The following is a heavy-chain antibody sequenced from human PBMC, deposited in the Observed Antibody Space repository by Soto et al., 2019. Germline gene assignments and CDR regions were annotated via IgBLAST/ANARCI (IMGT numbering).Heavy chain of an antibody. D-gene: IGHD1-1*01. CDR2: IYPGDSDA. CDR1: GYTFSGYW. J-gene: IGHJ5*02. CDR3: VVQQKLPWVNA. Sequence: GESLKISCKGSGYTFSGYWIGWVRQMSGKGLEWMGIIYPGDSDARYSPSFQGQVTISADESITTAYLQWDSLKASDTAIYYCVVQQKLPWVNAWGQGTLVTVSS. V-gene: IGHV5-51*01.